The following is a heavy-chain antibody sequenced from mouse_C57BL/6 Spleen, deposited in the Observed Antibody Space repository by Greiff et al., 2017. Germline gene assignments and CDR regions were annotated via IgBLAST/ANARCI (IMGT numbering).Heavy chain of an antibody. J-gene: IGHJ1*03. D-gene: IGHD1-1*01. CDR2: FHPDNDAT. V-gene: IGHV1-47*01. Sequence: QVQLQQSGAELVKPGASVKMSCKASGYTFPSYPIAWMKQNHVKSLEWIGNFHPDNDATKYNEKFKGKSTFTVDKSYSTVYLELSRLTADDSAVYYCGSITAVGYFDVWGTGTTVTVSS. CDR1: GYTFPSYP. CDR3: GSITAVGYFDV.